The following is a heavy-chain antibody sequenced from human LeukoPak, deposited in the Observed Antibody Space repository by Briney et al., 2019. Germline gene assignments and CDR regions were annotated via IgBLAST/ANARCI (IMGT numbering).Heavy chain of an antibody. J-gene: IGHJ4*02. Sequence: SQTLSLTFAISGDSVSSNSGAWNWIRQSPSRGPEWLGRTYYRSKWYNEYAVSVKSRITINPDTSKNQFSLQLNSVTPEDTAVYYCARDGGNYLDFWGQGNLVTVSS. V-gene: IGHV6-1*01. CDR1: GDSVSSNSGA. D-gene: IGHD4-23*01. CDR3: ARDGGNYLDF. CDR2: TYYRSKWYN.